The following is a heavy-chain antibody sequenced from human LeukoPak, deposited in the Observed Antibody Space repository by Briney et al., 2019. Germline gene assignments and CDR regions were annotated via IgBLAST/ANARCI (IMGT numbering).Heavy chain of an antibody. V-gene: IGHV4-59*01. J-gene: IGHJ4*02. CDR2: MYYRGNT. Sequence: PSETLSLTCTVSGGSISSYYWSWIRQPPGKGLEWIGYMYYRGNTNYDPSLKSRVTISIDTPNNQFSLKLSSVTAADTAVYYCATGVHGIAAAGDCYFDYWGQGTLVTVSS. CDR1: GGSISSYY. D-gene: IGHD6-13*01. CDR3: ATGVHGIAAAGDCYFDY.